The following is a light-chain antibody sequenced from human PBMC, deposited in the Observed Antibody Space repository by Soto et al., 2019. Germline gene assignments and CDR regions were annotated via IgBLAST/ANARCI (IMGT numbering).Light chain of an antibody. Sequence: DVVMTQSPLSLAVTLGQPASISCRSSQRLLYSDGNTHLNWFHQMPGQSPRRLIYKVSNRDAGVPDRFSGRGSGTDFTLKISRVEAEDVGVYYCMQGTHWPPYTFGQGNKLEIK. J-gene: IGKJ2*01. V-gene: IGKV2-30*01. CDR1: QRLLYSDGNTH. CDR2: KVS. CDR3: MQGTHWPPYT.